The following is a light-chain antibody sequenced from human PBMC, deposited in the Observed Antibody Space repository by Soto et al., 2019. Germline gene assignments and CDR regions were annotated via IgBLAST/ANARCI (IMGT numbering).Light chain of an antibody. Sequence: DIQLTQSPSSLSSSIGDRVTITCRASQTIGPSFSWHQQKAGRAPKLLIHAASTLHSGAPSRFSGSGSGTDFTLTITSLQPEDVAVYYCQQYYSTLYTFGGGTNIEIK. J-gene: IGKJ4*01. CDR1: QTIGPS. V-gene: IGKV1-39*01. CDR3: QQYYSTLYT. CDR2: AAS.